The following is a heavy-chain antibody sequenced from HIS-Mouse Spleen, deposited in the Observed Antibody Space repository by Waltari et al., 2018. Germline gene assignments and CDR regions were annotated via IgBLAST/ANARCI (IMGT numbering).Heavy chain of an antibody. CDR1: GFTFSSYA. D-gene: IGHD2-21*02. V-gene: IGHV3-23*01. J-gene: IGHJ4*02. Sequence: EVQLLESGGGLVQPGGSLRLSCAASGFTFSSYAMSWVRQAPGKGLEWVSAISGSGGSTYYADSVKGRFTISRDNSKNTLYLQMNSLRAEDTAVYYCAKEGIANCGGDCYTYYFDYWGQGTLVTVSS. CDR3: AKEGIANCGGDCYTYYFDY. CDR2: ISGSGGST.